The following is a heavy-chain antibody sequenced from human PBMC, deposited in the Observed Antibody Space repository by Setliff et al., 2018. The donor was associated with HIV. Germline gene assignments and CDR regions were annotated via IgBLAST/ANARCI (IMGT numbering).Heavy chain of an antibody. Sequence: SVKVSCKASGYTFTSYGISWVRQAPGQGLEWMGQIIPIFGTTNYAQKFQGRVTITADESTSTAYMELSSLRSEDTAVYYCARGRITGTINFWGQGTLVTAPQ. V-gene: IGHV1-69*13. CDR1: GYTFTSYG. D-gene: IGHD1-7*01. CDR3: ARGRITGTINF. J-gene: IGHJ4*02. CDR2: IIPIFGTT.